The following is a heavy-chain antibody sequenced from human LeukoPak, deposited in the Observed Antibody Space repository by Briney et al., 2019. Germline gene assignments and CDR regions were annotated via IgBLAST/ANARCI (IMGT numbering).Heavy chain of an antibody. CDR2: ISGSGGST. V-gene: IGHV3-23*01. Sequence: GGSLRLSCAASGFTFSSSAMSWVRQVPGKGLEWVSAISGSGGSTYYADSVKGRFTISRDNSKNTLYLQMNSLRAEDTAVYYCAKGYYYDSSGYPTLTDYWGQGTLVTVSS. CDR1: GFTFSSSA. CDR3: AKGYYYDSSGYPTLTDY. D-gene: IGHD3-22*01. J-gene: IGHJ4*02.